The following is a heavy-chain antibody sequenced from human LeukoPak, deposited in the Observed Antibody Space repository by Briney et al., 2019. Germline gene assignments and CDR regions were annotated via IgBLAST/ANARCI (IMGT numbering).Heavy chain of an antibody. CDR1: GYTFTSYD. CDR2: MNPNSGNT. Sequence: ASVKVSCKASGYTFTSYDINWVRQATGQGLEWMGWMNPNSGNTGYAQKFQGRVTMTRNTSMSTAYMELSSLRSEDTAVYYCARGRSSSWYGNYWGQGTLVTVSS. CDR3: ARGRSSSWYGNY. V-gene: IGHV1-8*01. J-gene: IGHJ4*02. D-gene: IGHD6-13*01.